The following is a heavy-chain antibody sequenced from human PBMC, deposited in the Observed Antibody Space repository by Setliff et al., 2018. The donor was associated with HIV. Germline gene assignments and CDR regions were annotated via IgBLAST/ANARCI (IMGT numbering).Heavy chain of an antibody. CDR1: GFTFSDYY. V-gene: IGHV3-11*05. CDR3: ARGGFNHAFDI. Sequence: GGSLRLSCAASGFTFSDYYMAWIRQAPGKGLEWISYLSGSSSQIKYADSVRGRFTISRDNGRNFMFLQMNRLTGDDTGVYYCARGGFNHAFDIWGQGTMVTVSS. D-gene: IGHD3-10*01. CDR2: LSGSSSQI. J-gene: IGHJ3*02.